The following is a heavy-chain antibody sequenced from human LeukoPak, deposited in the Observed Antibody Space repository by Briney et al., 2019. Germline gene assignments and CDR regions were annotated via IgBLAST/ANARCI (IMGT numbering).Heavy chain of an antibody. CDR1: GFTFSTYT. D-gene: IGHD3-22*01. CDR3: AREVHHYDSSGYPHYYFYYMDV. J-gene: IGHJ6*03. Sequence: GGSLRLSCAASGFTFSTYTMNWVRQAPGKGLEWVSYTSSSGTTIFYADSVKGRFTISRDNAKNSLYLQMNSLRAEDTAVYFCAREVHHYDSSGYPHYYFYYMDVWGKGTAVTVSS. V-gene: IGHV3-48*01. CDR2: TSSSGTTI.